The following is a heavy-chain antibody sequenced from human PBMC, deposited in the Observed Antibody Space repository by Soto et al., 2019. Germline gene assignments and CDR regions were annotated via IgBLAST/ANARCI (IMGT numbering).Heavy chain of an antibody. CDR2: IKQDGSER. D-gene: IGHD1-26*01. Sequence: PXGSLRLSCAASEVTFSSYWMSWVRQAPGKGLEWVANIKQDGSERYYVDSVKGRFTISRDNAKNSLFLQMNSLRADDTAVYYCASETSSGTSDYWGQGTLVTVSS. CDR3: ASETSSGTSDY. CDR1: EVTFSSYW. V-gene: IGHV3-7*03. J-gene: IGHJ4*02.